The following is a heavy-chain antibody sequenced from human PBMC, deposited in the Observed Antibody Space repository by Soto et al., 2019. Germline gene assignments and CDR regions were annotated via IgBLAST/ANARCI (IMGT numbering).Heavy chain of an antibody. Sequence: QVQLQQWGAGLLKPSETLSLTCAVYGGSFSGYYWSWIRQPPGKGLEWIGEIHLAGSTKYNPSLKGRVTITPDPSKNQFSLKLTSGAAADTAVFFCARRVVPGALGLWGRGTLVTVSS. D-gene: IGHD2-2*01. J-gene: IGHJ2*01. V-gene: IGHV4-34*01. CDR2: IHLAGST. CDR1: GGSFSGYY. CDR3: ARRVVPGALGL.